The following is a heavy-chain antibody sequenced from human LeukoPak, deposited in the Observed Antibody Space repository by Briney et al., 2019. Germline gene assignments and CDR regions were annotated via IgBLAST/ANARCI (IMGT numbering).Heavy chain of an antibody. Sequence: ASVQVSCKASGGTFRSYASSLVRQAPGPALEWMGGVIPTFGTANYAQKFQGRVTITADESTSTAYMELSSLRSEDTAVYYCARGYCSGGSCYYYYYMDVWGKGTTVTVSS. CDR3: ARGYCSGGSCYYYYYMDV. CDR2: VIPTFGTA. D-gene: IGHD2-15*01. J-gene: IGHJ6*03. V-gene: IGHV1-69*13. CDR1: GGTFRSYA.